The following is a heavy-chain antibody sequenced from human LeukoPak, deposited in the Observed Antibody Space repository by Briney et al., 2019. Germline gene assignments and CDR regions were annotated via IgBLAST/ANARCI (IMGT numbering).Heavy chain of an antibody. CDR3: ASQYYYDSSGYYDAY. V-gene: IGHV3-21*01. D-gene: IGHD3-22*01. Sequence: GGSPRLSCAASGFTFSSYSMNWVRQAPGKGLEWVSSISSSSSYIYYADSVKGRFTISRDNAKNSLYLQMNSLRAEDTAVYYCASQYYYDSSGYYDAYWGQGTLVTVSS. CDR1: GFTFSSYS. CDR2: ISSSSSYI. J-gene: IGHJ4*02.